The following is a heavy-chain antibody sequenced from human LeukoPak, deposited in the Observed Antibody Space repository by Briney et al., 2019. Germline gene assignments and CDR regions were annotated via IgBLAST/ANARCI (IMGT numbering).Heavy chain of an antibody. CDR2: IYYSGST. V-gene: IGHV4-39*07. CDR3: ARRPDCSSTSCYGAYYYYMDV. Sequence: PSETLSLTCTVSGGSISSSSYYWGWIRQPPGKGLEWIGSIYYSGSTYYNPSLKSRVTISVDTSKNQFSLKLSSVTAADTAVYYCARRPDCSSTSCYGAYYYYMDVWGKGTTVTISS. J-gene: IGHJ6*03. D-gene: IGHD2-2*01. CDR1: GGSISSSSYY.